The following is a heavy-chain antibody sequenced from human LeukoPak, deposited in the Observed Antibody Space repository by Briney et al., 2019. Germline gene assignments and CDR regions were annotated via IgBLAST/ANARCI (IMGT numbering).Heavy chain of an antibody. CDR1: GGSISSYY. CDR2: IYTSGST. V-gene: IGHV4-4*07. D-gene: IGHD3-22*01. CDR3: ARDDDDSSGYLRFWYFDL. Sequence: SETLSLTCTVSGGSISSYYWSWIRQPAGKGLEWIGRIYTSGSTNYNPSLKSRVTMSVDTSKNQFSLKLSSVTAVDTAVYYCARDDDDSSGYLRFWYFDLWGRGTLVTVSS. J-gene: IGHJ2*01.